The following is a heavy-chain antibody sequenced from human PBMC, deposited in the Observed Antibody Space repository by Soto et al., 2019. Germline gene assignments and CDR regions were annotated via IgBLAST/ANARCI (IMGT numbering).Heavy chain of an antibody. Sequence: QVQLVRSGAEVKKPGASVKVSCKASGYTFTGYYIHWVRQAPGQGLEWMGWINPNSGTTNYAQKFQGWVTMTRDTSITTAYMELRRLRSDDAAVYYCAKESSGRAFDIWGQGTMVTVSS. J-gene: IGHJ3*02. CDR3: AKESSGRAFDI. CDR1: GYTFTGYY. CDR2: INPNSGTT. V-gene: IGHV1-2*04. D-gene: IGHD1-1*01.